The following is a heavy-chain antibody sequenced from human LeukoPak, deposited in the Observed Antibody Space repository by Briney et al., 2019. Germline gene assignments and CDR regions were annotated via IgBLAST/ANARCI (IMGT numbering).Heavy chain of an antibody. Sequence: GGSLRLSCAASGFTFSSYAMSWVRQAPGKGLEWVSAISGSGGGTYYADSVKGRFTISRDNAKNTLYLQMNSLRAEDTAVYYCARRDPYSSSWYPTDAFDIWGQGTMVTVSS. CDR2: ISGSGGGT. J-gene: IGHJ3*02. V-gene: IGHV3-23*01. CDR1: GFTFSSYA. CDR3: ARRDPYSSSWYPTDAFDI. D-gene: IGHD6-13*01.